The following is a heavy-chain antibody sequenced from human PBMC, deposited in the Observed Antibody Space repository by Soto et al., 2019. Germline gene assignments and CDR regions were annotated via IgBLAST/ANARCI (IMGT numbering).Heavy chain of an antibody. V-gene: IGHV4-34*01. Sequence: QVQLQQWGAGLLKPSETLSLTCAVYGGSFSGYYWSWIRQPPGKGLEWIGEINHSGSTNSNPSLKSRVTISVDTSKNQFSLKLSSVTAADTAVYYCARKLGIAAAGKGNWFDPWGQGTLVTVSS. D-gene: IGHD6-13*01. CDR1: GGSFSGYY. CDR3: ARKLGIAAAGKGNWFDP. CDR2: INHSGST. J-gene: IGHJ5*02.